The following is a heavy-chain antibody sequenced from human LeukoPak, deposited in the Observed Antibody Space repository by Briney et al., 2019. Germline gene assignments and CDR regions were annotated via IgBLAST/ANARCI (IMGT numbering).Heavy chain of an antibody. Sequence: GGSLRLSCAASGFTFSKYGMHWVRQVPGKGLEWVALIRYDGSKKDYGDSVKGRFTISRDNSKNTLHLQMNSLRAEDTAVYYCTGGGWSTDAFDIWGQGTMVTVSS. CDR2: IRYDGSKK. CDR1: GFTFSKYG. V-gene: IGHV3-33*01. CDR3: TGGGWSTDAFDI. J-gene: IGHJ3*02. D-gene: IGHD6-19*01.